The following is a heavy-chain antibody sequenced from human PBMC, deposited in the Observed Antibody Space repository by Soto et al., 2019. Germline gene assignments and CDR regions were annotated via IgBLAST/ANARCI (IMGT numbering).Heavy chain of an antibody. CDR3: ASQAPNARRQPGWFDP. D-gene: IGHD1-1*01. J-gene: IGHJ5*02. Sequence: SETLSLTCTVSGGSISSYYWSLIRQPPGKGLECIWYIYYSGSTNYNPSLKSRVTISVDKSKNQSSLKLSSVTAADTAVYYCASQAPNARRQPGWFDPWGQGTLVTVSS. CDR2: IYYSGST. V-gene: IGHV4-59*01. CDR1: GGSISSYY.